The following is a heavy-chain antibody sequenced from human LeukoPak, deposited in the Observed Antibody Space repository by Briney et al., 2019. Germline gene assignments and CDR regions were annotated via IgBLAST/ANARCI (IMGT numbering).Heavy chain of an antibody. CDR1: GFTFSSYA. V-gene: IGHV3-48*04. J-gene: IGHJ2*01. D-gene: IGHD6-19*01. CDR3: AREGEYSSGWNWYFDL. CDR2: ISSSSSTI. Sequence: PGRSLRLSCAASGFTFSSYAMHWVRQAPGKGLEWVSYISSSSSTIYYADSVKGRFTISRDNAKNSLYLQMNSLRAEGTAVYYCAREGEYSSGWNWYFDLWGRGTLVTVSS.